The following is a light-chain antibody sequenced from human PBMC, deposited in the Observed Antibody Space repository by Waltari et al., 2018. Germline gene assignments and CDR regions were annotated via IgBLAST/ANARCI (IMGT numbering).Light chain of an antibody. V-gene: IGLV2-14*03. CDR1: SSDVGGYNY. CDR3: SSYISSDTLEL. J-gene: IGLJ2*01. Sequence: HSALTQPASVSGSPGQSITISCTGTSSDVGGYNYVSWYQQHPGKAPKLMIFDVSYQPSGISNRFSGSKSGSTASLTISGLQAEDEADYYCSSYISSDTLELFGGGTSLTVL. CDR2: DVS.